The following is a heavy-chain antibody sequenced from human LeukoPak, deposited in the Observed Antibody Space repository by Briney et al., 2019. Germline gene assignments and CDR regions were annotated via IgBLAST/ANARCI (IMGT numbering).Heavy chain of an antibody. V-gene: IGHV1-18*01. D-gene: IGHD1-26*01. CDR3: ARDMSGSYYLGGDY. CDR1: GYTFTSYG. CDR2: ISAYNGNT. Sequence: GASVKVSCKASGYTFTSYGISWVRQAPGQGLEWTGWISAYNGNTNYAQKLQGRVTMTTDTSTSTAYMELRSLRSDDTAVYYCARDMSGSYYLGGDYWGQGTLVTVSS. J-gene: IGHJ4*02.